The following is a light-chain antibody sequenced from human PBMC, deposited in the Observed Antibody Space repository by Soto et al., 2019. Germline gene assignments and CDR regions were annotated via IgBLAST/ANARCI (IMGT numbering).Light chain of an antibody. Sequence: DIQLTQSPSSLSACVGDRVALTCRANQSVSDSLNWYQQKPGKVPKLLIYAASSLRSGVPSRISGSGSGTDFTLTISSLQPEDFATYYCHQSYSTPQTFGQGTKVDIK. CDR2: AAS. V-gene: IGKV1-39*01. J-gene: IGKJ1*01. CDR1: QSVSDS. CDR3: HQSYSTPQT.